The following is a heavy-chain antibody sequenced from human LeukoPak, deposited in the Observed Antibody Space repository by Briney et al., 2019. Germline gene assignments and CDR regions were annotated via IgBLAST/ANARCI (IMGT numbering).Heavy chain of an antibody. Sequence: GGSLRLSCAASGFTFSSYWMHWVHQAPGKGLVWGSRINSDGSSTSYADSVKGRFTIARDNAKNTLYLQMNSLRAEDTAVYYCASLETGTTIYWGQGTLVTVSS. D-gene: IGHD1-1*01. CDR1: GFTFSSYW. J-gene: IGHJ4*02. CDR3: ASLETGTTIY. V-gene: IGHV3-74*01. CDR2: INSDGSST.